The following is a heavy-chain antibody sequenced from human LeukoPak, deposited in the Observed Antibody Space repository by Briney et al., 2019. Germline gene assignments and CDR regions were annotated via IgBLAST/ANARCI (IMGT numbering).Heavy chain of an antibody. CDR2: INPNSGGT. D-gene: IGHD3-10*01. J-gene: IGHJ4*02. V-gene: IGHV1-2*02. CDR3: ARDRYYGSGSYPY. CDR1: GYTFTGYY. Sequence: GASVKVSCKASGYTFTGYYMHRVRQASGHGLEWMGWINPNSGGTNYAQKFQGRVTMTRDTAISTAYMELSMLRSDDTAVYYCARDRYYGSGSYPYWGQGTLVTVSS.